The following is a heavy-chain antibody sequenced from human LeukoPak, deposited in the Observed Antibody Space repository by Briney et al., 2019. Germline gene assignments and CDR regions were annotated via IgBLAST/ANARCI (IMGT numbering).Heavy chain of an antibody. CDR2: IYSDGST. CDR1: GFTVSTNY. D-gene: IGHD3-10*01. V-gene: IGHV3-53*01. CDR3: AGDYFASGSHDY. J-gene: IGHJ4*02. Sequence: PGGSLRLSCAASGFTVSTNYMSWVRQAPGKKLEWVSDIYSDGSTFYADSVKGRFTISRDNSKNTLSLQMDSLRAEDTAVYYCAGDYFASGSHDYWGQGTLVTVSS.